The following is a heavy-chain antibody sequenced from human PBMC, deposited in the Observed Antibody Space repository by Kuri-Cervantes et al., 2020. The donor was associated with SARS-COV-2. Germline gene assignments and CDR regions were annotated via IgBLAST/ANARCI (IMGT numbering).Heavy chain of an antibody. V-gene: IGHV1-69*04. Sequence: SVKVSCKASGGTFDNSAVSWVRQAPGQGLEWMGRIIPVLGVSYYAQNFQGRVTIAADTSTATVYMELSSLRSEDTAVYYCARDDFWSGYSASFDYWGQGTLVTVSS. J-gene: IGHJ4*02. CDR3: ARDDFWSGYSASFDY. D-gene: IGHD3-3*01. CDR2: IIPVLGVS. CDR1: GGTFDNSA.